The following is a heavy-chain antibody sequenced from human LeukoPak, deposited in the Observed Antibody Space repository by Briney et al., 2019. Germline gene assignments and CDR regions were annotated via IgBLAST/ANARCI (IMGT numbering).Heavy chain of an antibody. CDR3: AKGKTLVRGVIILDY. J-gene: IGHJ4*02. V-gene: IGHV3-23*01. CDR1: GFTYSSYA. CDR2: ISVSGGST. Sequence: AGGSLRLSCAASGFTYSSYAMSWVRQAPGKGLEWVSAISVSGGSTYYADSVKGRFTISRDNSKNTLYLQMNSLRAEDTAVYYCAKGKTLVRGVIILDYWGQGTLVTVSS. D-gene: IGHD3-10*01.